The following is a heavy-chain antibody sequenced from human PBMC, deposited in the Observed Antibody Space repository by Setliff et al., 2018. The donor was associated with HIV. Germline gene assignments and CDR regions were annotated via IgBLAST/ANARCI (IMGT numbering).Heavy chain of an antibody. CDR3: ARGGGIIDHGEEYCQH. J-gene: IGHJ1*01. CDR2: INPNTGGT. D-gene: IGHD1-26*01. V-gene: IGHV1-2*05. CDR1: GFTFTAYY. Sequence: GASVKVSCKASGFTFTAYYLHWVRQAPGQGLEWMGRINPNTGGTNYAQKFQGRVTMTRDTSITTAYMEMTTLTSDDTVVYYCARGGGIIDHGEEYCQHWGQGTLVTVSS.